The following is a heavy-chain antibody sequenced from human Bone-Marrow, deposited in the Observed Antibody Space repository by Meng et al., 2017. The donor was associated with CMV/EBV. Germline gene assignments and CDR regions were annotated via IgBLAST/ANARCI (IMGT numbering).Heavy chain of an antibody. CDR3: ARGGIAAAGPFDY. D-gene: IGHD6-13*01. CDR2: INPNSGGT. J-gene: IGHJ4*02. Sequence: QVQVGQSGAEVKKPGASVKVSCKASGYTFTGYYMHWVRQAPGQGLEWMGWINPNSGGTNYAQKFQGRVTMTRDTSTSTVYMELSSLRSEDTAVYYCARGGIAAAGPFDYWGQGTLVTVSS. CDR1: GYTFTGYY. V-gene: IGHV1-2*02.